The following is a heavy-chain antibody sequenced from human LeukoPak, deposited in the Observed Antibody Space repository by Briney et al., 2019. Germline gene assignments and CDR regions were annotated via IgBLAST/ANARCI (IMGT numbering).Heavy chain of an antibody. V-gene: IGHV3-30*02. J-gene: IGHJ6*03. D-gene: IGHD2-21*01. CDR1: GFTFSSYG. CDR2: IRYDGSNK. Sequence: GGSLRLSCAASGFTFSSYGMHWVRQAPGKGLEWVAFIRYDGSNKYYADSVKGRFTISRDNSKNTLYLQMNSLRAEDTAVYYCASGDSGYYYMDVWGKGTTVTISS. CDR3: ASGDSGYYYMDV.